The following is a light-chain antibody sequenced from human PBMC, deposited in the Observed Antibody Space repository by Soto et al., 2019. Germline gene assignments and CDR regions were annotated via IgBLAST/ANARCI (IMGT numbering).Light chain of an antibody. J-gene: IGKJ2*01. V-gene: IGKV1-5*01. Sequence: DIQMTQSPSTLSASVGDRITITCRASQSVSRRLAWFQQKPGKAPKLLIYDASSLESGVPSSFSGRGSGTEFTLTISSLQPDDCATYYCQTYYSYSLHTFGQGTKLEIK. CDR2: DAS. CDR1: QSVSRR. CDR3: QTYYSYSLHT.